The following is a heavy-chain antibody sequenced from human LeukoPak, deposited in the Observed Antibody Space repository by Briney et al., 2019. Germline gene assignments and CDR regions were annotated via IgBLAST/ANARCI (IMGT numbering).Heavy chain of an antibody. V-gene: IGHV4-4*07. J-gene: IGHJ6*03. CDR2: IYTSGST. D-gene: IGHD2-2*01. CDR1: GGSISSYY. Sequence: PSETLSLTCTVSGGSISSYYWSWIRQPAGKGLEWIGRIYTSGSTNYNPSLKSRVTISVDTSKKQFSLKLSPVTAADTAVYYCAAGCSSTSCYWYYYTDVWGKGTTVTVSS. CDR3: AAGCSSTSCYWYYYTDV.